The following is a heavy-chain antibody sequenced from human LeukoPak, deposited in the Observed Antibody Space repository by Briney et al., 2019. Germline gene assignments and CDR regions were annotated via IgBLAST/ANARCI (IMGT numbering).Heavy chain of an antibody. CDR2: ISGRGGST. CDR3: AKDPFWYLDTASPYYFDY. CDR1: GFTFSSYA. J-gene: IGHJ4*02. D-gene: IGHD5-18*01. V-gene: IGHV3-23*01. Sequence: GGSLRLSCAASGFTFSSYAMGWVRQAPGKGLEWVSAISGRGGSTYYADSVKGRFTISRDNSKNTLYLQMNSLRAEDTAVYYCAKDPFWYLDTASPYYFDYWGQGTLVTVSS.